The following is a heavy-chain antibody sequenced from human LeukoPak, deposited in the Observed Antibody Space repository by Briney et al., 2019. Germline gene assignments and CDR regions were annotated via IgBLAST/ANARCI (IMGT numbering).Heavy chain of an antibody. D-gene: IGHD3-22*01. Sequence: SVKVSCKASGGTFTSYAISWVRQAPGQGLEWMGRIIPILGIANYAQKFQGRVTITADKSTSTAYMELSSLRSEDTAVYYCARAPDRGHHWGQGTLVTVSS. CDR2: IIPILGIA. V-gene: IGHV1-69*04. J-gene: IGHJ5*02. CDR3: ARAPDRGHH. CDR1: GGTFTSYA.